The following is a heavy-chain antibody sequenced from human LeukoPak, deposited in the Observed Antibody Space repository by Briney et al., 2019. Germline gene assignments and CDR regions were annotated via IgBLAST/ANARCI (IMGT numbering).Heavy chain of an antibody. CDR1: GFTFSSYE. CDR3: ALTTVTPDDY. CDR2: ISSSGSTI. J-gene: IGHJ4*02. Sequence: GGSLRLSCAASGFTFSSYEMNWVRQAPGKGLEWVSYISSSGSTIYYADSVKGRFTISRDNAKNPLYLQMNSLRAEDTAVYYCALTTVTPDDYWGQGTLVTVSS. V-gene: IGHV3-48*03. D-gene: IGHD4-17*01.